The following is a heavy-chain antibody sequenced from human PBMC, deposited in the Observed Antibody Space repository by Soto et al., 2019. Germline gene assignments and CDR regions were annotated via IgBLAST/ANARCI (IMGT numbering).Heavy chain of an antibody. V-gene: IGHV4-59*08. CDR3: VRHNYGSGSTFFDY. Sequence: SETLSLTCTVSGGSIRSYYWSWIRQPPGKGLEWIGYIYYSGSTNYNPSLKSRVTISVDTSKNQFSLKLNSMTAADTAVYYCVRHNYGSGSTFFDYWGQGTLVIVSS. CDR1: GGSIRSYY. CDR2: IYYSGST. J-gene: IGHJ4*02. D-gene: IGHD3-10*01.